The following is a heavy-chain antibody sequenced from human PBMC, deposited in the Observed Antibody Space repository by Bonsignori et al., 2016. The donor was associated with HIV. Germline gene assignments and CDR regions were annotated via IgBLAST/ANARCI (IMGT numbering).Heavy chain of an antibody. V-gene: IGHV3-23*03. J-gene: IGHJ3*02. Sequence: VRQAPGKGLEWVSVIYSGGSSTYYADSVKGRFTISRDNSKNTLYLQMNSLRAEDTAVYYCAKGDMIVVVIRRPRAFDIWGQGTMVTVSS. CDR3: AKGDMIVVVIRRPRAFDI. CDR2: IYSGGSST. D-gene: IGHD3-22*01.